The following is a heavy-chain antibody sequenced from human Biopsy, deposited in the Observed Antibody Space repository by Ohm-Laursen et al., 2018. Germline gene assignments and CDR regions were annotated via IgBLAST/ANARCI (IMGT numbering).Heavy chain of an antibody. Sequence: TLSLTCTVFGKTFSDYQWSWIRQPPGKGLEWIGQINQAGTTNYNPSLKSRVSISADASKYESSLRLTSVTAADTAVYLCGNEVHGRDYWGPGAQVTVSS. J-gene: IGHJ4*02. CDR2: INQAGTT. CDR3: GNEVHGRDY. D-gene: IGHD2-15*01. V-gene: IGHV4-34*08. CDR1: GKTFSDYQ.